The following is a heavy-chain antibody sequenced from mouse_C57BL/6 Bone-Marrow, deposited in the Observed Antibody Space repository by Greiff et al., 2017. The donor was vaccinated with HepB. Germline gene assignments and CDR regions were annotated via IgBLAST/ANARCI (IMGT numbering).Heavy chain of an antibody. V-gene: IGHV5-16*01. CDR1: GFTFSDYY. CDR3: AREDTTVVLDY. Sequence: KLMESEGGLVQPGSSMKLSCTASGFTFSDYYMAWVRQVPEKGLEWVANINYDGSSTYYLDSLKSRFIISRDNAKNILYLQMSSLKSEDTATYYCAREDTTVVLDYWGQGTTLTVSS. CDR2: INYDGSST. D-gene: IGHD1-1*01. J-gene: IGHJ2*01.